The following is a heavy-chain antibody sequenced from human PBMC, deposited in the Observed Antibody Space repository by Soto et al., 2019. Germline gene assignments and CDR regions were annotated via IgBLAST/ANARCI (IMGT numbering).Heavy chain of an antibody. V-gene: IGHV3-13*01. CDR1: GFTFSSYD. J-gene: IGHJ6*02. D-gene: IGHD3-9*01. Sequence: GGSLRLSCAASGFTFSSYDMHWVRQATGKGLEWVSAIGTAGDTYYPGSVKGRFTISRENAKNSLYLQMNSLRAGDTAVYYCARGHPYDILTGYHYGMDVWGQGTTVTVSS. CDR2: IGTAGDT. CDR3: ARGHPYDILTGYHYGMDV.